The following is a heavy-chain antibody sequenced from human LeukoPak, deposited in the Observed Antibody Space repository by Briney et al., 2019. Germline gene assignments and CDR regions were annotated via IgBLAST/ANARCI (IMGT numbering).Heavy chain of an antibody. CDR3: ARIFIRNGYPSYFDC. CDR1: GFSISSGHY. V-gene: IGHV4-38-2*02. Sequence: WETLSLTCTVSGFSISSGHYWGWVRQPPGAGLEWIGSDYQSGTTYYNPSLKSRVTTSVDMSKNQFSLRLRPVTAADKAVYYCARIFIRNGYPSYFDCWRQGPLVTVPS. D-gene: IGHD5-18*01. CDR2: DYQSGTT. J-gene: IGHJ4*02.